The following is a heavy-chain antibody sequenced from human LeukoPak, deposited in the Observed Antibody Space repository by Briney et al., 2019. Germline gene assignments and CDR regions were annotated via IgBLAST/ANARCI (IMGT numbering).Heavy chain of an antibody. CDR2: IRSKAYGGTT. CDR3: TRAQEGLWFGELPSTQYYYYYGMDV. V-gene: IGHV3-49*03. CDR1: GFTFGDYA. J-gene: IGHJ6*02. Sequence: GGSLRLSCTASGFTFGDYAMSWFRQAPGKGLEWVGFIRSKAYGGTTEYAASVKGRFTISRDDSKSIAYLQMNSLKTEDTAVYYCTRAQEGLWFGELPSTQYYYYYGMDVWGQGTTVTVSS. D-gene: IGHD3-10*01.